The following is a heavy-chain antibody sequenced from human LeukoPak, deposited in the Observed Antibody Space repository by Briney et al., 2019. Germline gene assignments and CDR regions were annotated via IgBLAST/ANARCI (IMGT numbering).Heavy chain of an antibody. CDR1: GFTFSSYA. Sequence: GGSLRLSCAASGFTFSSYAMHWVRQAPGKGLEWVAVISYDGSNKYYADSVKGRFAISRDNFKNTLYLQMNSLRAEDTAVYYCARGHGSWTYYNEDWGQGSLVTVAS. CDR3: ARGHGSWTYYNED. CDR2: ISYDGSNK. D-gene: IGHD3-10*01. V-gene: IGHV3-30*09. J-gene: IGHJ4*02.